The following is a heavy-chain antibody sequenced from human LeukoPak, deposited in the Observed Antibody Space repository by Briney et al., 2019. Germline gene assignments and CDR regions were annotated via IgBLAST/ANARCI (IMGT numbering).Heavy chain of an antibody. V-gene: IGHV1-69*01. CDR1: GGTFSSYA. CDR3: TRDRGYCRNSDCYHYYMDV. CDR2: IMPSFGPT. J-gene: IGHJ6*03. Sequence: ASVRVSCKASGGTFSSYAISWVRQAPGQGLEWMGGIMPSFGPTNYAQKFQGRVTITADESTSTVYMDLSSLRSEDTAVYYCTRDRGYCRNSDCYHYYMDVWGGGTTVTVSS. D-gene: IGHD2-8*01.